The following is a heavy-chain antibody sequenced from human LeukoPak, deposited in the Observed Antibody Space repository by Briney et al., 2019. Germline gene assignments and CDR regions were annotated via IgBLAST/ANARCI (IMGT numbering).Heavy chain of an antibody. Sequence: ASVKVSCKASRYTFTGYYMHWVRQAPGQGLEWMGWMNPNSGNTGYAQKFQGRVTMTRNTSISTAYMELSSLRSEDTAVYYCARMGPRGYSSSWYLPYPYYYYYMDVWGKGTTVTISS. J-gene: IGHJ6*03. V-gene: IGHV1-8*02. CDR2: MNPNSGNT. D-gene: IGHD6-13*01. CDR3: ARMGPRGYSSSWYLPYPYYYYYMDV. CDR1: RYTFTGYY.